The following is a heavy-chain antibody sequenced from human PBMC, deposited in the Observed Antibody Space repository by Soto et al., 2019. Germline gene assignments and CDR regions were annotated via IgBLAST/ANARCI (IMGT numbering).Heavy chain of an antibody. CDR3: ARLIGNSWLDS. J-gene: IGHJ5*01. D-gene: IGHD3-16*01. V-gene: IGHV4-31*03. Sequence: SETLSLTCTVSGGSLTRGGYYWGWIRQHPGRGLEWIGYVYFTGKTYYSPALESRISINPDTSNNQVSLQLNSVTPDDTAVYYCARLIGNSWLDSWGQGTLVTVSS. CDR2: VYFTGKT. CDR1: GGSLTRGGYY.